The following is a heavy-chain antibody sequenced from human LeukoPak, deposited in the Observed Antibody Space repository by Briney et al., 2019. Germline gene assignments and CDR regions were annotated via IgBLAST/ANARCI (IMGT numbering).Heavy chain of an antibody. CDR1: GGSFSGYY. D-gene: IGHD1-26*01. V-gene: IGHV4-34*01. J-gene: IGHJ3*02. CDR3: AREGGSYEFGAFDI. CDR2: INHSGST. Sequence: SETLSLTCAVYGGSFSGYYWSWIRQPPGKGLEWIGEINHSGSTNHNPSLKSRVTISVDTSKNQFSLKLSSVTAADTAVYYCAREGGSYEFGAFDIWGQGTMVTVSS.